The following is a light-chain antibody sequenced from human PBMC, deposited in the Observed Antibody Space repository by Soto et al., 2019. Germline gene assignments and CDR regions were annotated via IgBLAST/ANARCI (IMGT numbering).Light chain of an antibody. CDR3: ASWDDSLSAVV. CDR1: SSNIGSNY. V-gene: IGLV1-47*02. CDR2: TNN. J-gene: IGLJ2*01. Sequence: QSVLTQPPSASGTPGQRVTVSCSGSSSNIGSNYVYWYQQLPGTAPKLLIHTNNKRPSGVPDRLSGSKSGTSASLAISGLRSDDEADYYCASWDDSLSAVVFGGGTQLTVL.